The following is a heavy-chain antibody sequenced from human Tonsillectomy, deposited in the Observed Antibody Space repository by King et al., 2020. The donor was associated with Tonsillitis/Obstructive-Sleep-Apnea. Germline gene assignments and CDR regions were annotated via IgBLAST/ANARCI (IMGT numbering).Heavy chain of an antibody. D-gene: IGHD4-17*01. J-gene: IGHJ2*01. CDR1: GFTFSSYA. CDR3: ARDAGDYGIDWYFDL. CDR2: ISYDGSNK. V-gene: IGHV3-30*01. Sequence: VQLVESGGGVVQPGRSLRLSCAASGFTFSSYAMHWVRQAPGKGLEWGAVISYDGSNKYYADSVKGRFTISRDNSKNTLYLQMNSLRAEDTAVYYCARDAGDYGIDWYFDLWGRGTLVTVSS.